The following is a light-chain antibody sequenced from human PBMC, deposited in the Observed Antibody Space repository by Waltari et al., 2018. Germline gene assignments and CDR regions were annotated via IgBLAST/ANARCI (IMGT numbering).Light chain of an antibody. CDR3: QVWDSSSDHHVV. CDR2: YDS. Sequence: SYVMTQTPSLSVAPGKTARITCGGNNIGDQRVQWYQQKPGQAPVLVIYYDSDRPSDIPERFSGSNSGNRATLTISRVEAGDEADYYCQVWDSSSDHHVVFGGGTKLTVL. J-gene: IGLJ2*01. V-gene: IGLV3-21*01. CDR1: NIGDQR.